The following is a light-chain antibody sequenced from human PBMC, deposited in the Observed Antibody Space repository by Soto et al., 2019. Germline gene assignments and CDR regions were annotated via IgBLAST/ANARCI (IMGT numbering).Light chain of an antibody. Sequence: DIQMTQSPSTLSASVGDRVTITCRASQSISSWLAWYRQKPGKAPKLLIYKASTLESGVPSRFSGSGSGTEFTLIISSLQPDDFATYYCQQYNSYSPITFGQGGRLAI. V-gene: IGKV1-5*03. CDR2: KAS. CDR3: QQYNSYSPIT. J-gene: IGKJ5*01. CDR1: QSISSW.